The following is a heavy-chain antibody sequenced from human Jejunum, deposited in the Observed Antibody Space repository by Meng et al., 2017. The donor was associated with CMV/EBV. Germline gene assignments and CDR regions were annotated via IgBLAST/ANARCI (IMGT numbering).Heavy chain of an antibody. Sequence: SGFTFGDHGMRWVRQAPGKGLEWVAFVQYDRFSKYYADAVKGRFTISRDHSNNTLYLQMDSLRPEDTAIYYCAKDFRYKWSYWLDPWGQGTLVTVSS. CDR3: AKDFRYKWSYWLDP. J-gene: IGHJ5*02. CDR2: VQYDRFSK. D-gene: IGHD1-7*01. V-gene: IGHV3-30*02. CDR1: GFTFGDHG.